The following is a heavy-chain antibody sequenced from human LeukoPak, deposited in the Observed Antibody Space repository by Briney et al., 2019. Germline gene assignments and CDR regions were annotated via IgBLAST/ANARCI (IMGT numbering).Heavy chain of an antibody. CDR2: IIPIFGTA. CDR1: GGTFCSYA. D-gene: IGHD5-18*01. CDR3: ARDRGRAGYSYGFYY. J-gene: IGHJ4*02. Sequence: SVKVSCKASGGTFCSYAISWVRQAPGQGLEWMGGIIPIFGTANYAQKFQGRVTITADESTSTAYMELSSLRSEDTAVYYCARDRGRAGYSYGFYYWGQGTLVTVSS. V-gene: IGHV1-69*13.